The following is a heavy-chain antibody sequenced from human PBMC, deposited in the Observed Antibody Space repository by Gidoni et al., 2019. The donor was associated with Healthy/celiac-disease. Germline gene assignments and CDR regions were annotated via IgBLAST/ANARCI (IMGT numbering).Heavy chain of an antibody. V-gene: IGHV1-2*02. D-gene: IGHD3-22*01. CDR2: INTNSGGT. J-gene: IGHJ4*02. CDR1: GYTFTGYY. CDR3: AREDYYDSSGYYQREGYFDY. Sequence: QVQLVQSGAEVKKPGASVKVSCKASGYTFTGYYMHWVRQAPGQGLEWMGWINTNSGGTNYAQKFQGRVTMTRDTSISTAYMELSRLRSDDTAVYYCAREDYYDSSGYYQREGYFDYWGQGTLVTVSS.